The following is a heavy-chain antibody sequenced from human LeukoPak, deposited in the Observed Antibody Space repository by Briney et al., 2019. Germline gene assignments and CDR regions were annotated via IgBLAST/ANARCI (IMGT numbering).Heavy chain of an antibody. Sequence: GGSLRLSCAASEFTFDDYAMHWVRQAPGKGLEWVSGINWNSGDVGYADSVKGRFTISRDNAKNTLYLQMNTLRVEDTAVYYCARSRYGSGSVVGYFDYWGQGTLVTVSS. J-gene: IGHJ4*02. CDR3: ARSRYGSGSVVGYFDY. CDR1: EFTFDDYA. D-gene: IGHD3-10*01. V-gene: IGHV3-9*01. CDR2: INWNSGDV.